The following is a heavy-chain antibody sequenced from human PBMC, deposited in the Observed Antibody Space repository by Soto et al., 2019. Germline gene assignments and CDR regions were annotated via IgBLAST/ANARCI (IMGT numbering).Heavy chain of an antibody. CDR2: ISGSGGST. Sequence: GGSLRLSCAASGFTFSSYAMSWVRQAPGKGLEWVSAISGSGGSTYYADSVRGRFTISRDNSKNTLYLQMNSLRAEDTAVYYCAKDPYSNYWFDPWGQGTLVTVSS. J-gene: IGHJ5*02. CDR1: GFTFSSYA. D-gene: IGHD4-4*01. V-gene: IGHV3-23*01. CDR3: AKDPYSNYWFDP.